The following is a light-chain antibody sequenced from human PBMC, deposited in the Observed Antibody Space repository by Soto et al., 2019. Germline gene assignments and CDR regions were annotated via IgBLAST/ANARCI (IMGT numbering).Light chain of an antibody. CDR1: QTVTSNR. CDR3: QQDVSLPSGFA. Sequence: EMVLTQSPGTLSLSPGERATLSCRASQTVTSNRLAWYQQKPGQAPRLLIYGASRRATGIPDRFSGSGSGTDFTLTSSRLEPEDFAVYYCQQDVSLPSGFAFGPGTTLDTK. J-gene: IGKJ3*01. V-gene: IGKV3-20*01. CDR2: GAS.